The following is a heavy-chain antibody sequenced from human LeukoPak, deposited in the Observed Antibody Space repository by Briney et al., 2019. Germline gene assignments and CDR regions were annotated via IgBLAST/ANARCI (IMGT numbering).Heavy chain of an antibody. V-gene: IGHV3-30-3*01. CDR3: ARDAYNEEDWYFDL. CDR1: GFTFSSYD. D-gene: IGHD5-24*01. J-gene: IGHJ2*01. CDR2: ISYDGNNK. Sequence: GGTLRLSCAASGFTFSSYDMHWVRQAPGKGLEWVAVISYDGNNKYYADSVKGRFTISRDNSEKTLYLQMNSLRAEDTAVYYCARDAYNEEDWYFDLWGRGILVTVSS.